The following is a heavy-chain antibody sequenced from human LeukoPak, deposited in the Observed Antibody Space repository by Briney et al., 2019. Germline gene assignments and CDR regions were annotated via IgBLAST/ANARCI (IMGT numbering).Heavy chain of an antibody. J-gene: IGHJ6*02. Sequence: GSPRLSCAASGFTVSSNYMSWIRQPPGKGLEWIGYIYYSGSTNYNPSLKSRVTISVDTSKNQFSLKLSSVTAADTAVYYCARGSGSPPHYYGMDVWGQGTTVTVSS. CDR2: IYYSGST. CDR1: GFTVSSNY. V-gene: IGHV4-59*02. D-gene: IGHD3-10*01. CDR3: ARGSGSPPHYYGMDV.